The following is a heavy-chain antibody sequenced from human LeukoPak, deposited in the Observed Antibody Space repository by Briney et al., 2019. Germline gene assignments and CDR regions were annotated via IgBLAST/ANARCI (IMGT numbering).Heavy chain of an antibody. J-gene: IGHJ4*02. CDR2: ISAYNGKT. V-gene: IGHV1-18*01. Sequence: ASVKVSCKASGYTFTSYGISWVRQAPGQGLEWMGWISAYNGKTNYAQKLQGRVIMTTDTYTSTAYMELRSLRSDDTAVYYCARDAKPYVVVVAAHQVWGQGTLVTVSS. CDR3: ARDAKPYVVVVAAHQV. CDR1: GYTFTSYG. D-gene: IGHD2-15*01.